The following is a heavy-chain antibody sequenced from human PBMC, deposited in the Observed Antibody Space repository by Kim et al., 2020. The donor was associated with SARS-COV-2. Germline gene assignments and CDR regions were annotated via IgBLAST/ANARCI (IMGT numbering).Heavy chain of an antibody. Sequence: GGSLRLSCAASGFSFSLFSMDWVRQAPGKGLEWVAYISSGGNTIHYSDSANGRFAISRDNARNSVSMQMNNLRDEDTAVYYCARGWLQNSFDYLGQGT. V-gene: IGHV3-48*02. CDR1: GFSFSLFS. CDR2: ISSGGNTI. J-gene: IGHJ4*02. CDR3: ARGWLQNSFDY. D-gene: IGHD5-12*01.